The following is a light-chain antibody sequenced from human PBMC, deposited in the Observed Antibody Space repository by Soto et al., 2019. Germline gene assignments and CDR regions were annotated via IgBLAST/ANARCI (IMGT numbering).Light chain of an antibody. CDR1: QGISTW. Sequence: DIQMTQSPSFVSASVGDRVTITCRASQGISTWLAWYQQKPGKAPNLLIYAASTLQSGVPSRFSGSGSGTKFTLTISSLQPDDFATYYCQHYNSYLITFGQGTRLEI. CDR3: QHYNSYLIT. V-gene: IGKV1-12*01. CDR2: AAS. J-gene: IGKJ5*01.